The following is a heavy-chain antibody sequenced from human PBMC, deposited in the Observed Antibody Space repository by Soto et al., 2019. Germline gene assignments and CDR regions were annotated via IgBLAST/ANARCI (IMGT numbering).Heavy chain of an antibody. CDR3: ARDGQQWLITEFDY. Sequence: GGSLRLSCAASGFTFSSYGMHWVRQAPGKGLEWVAVIWYDGSNKYYADSVKGRFTISRDNSKNTLYLQMNSLRAEDTAVYYCARDGQQWLITEFDYWGQGTLVTVSS. J-gene: IGHJ4*02. CDR2: IWYDGSNK. CDR1: GFTFSSYG. V-gene: IGHV3-33*01. D-gene: IGHD6-19*01.